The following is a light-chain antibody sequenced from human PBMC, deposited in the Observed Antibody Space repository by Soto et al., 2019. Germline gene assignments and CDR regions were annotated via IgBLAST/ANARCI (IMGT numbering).Light chain of an antibody. CDR1: GSNIGSHT. J-gene: IGLJ2*01. CDR2: TNN. Sequence: QSVLTQPPSASGTPGQRVTISCSGSGSNIGSHTVNWFQQLPGAAPKLLIYTNNQRPSGVPDRFSGSKSGTSASLAISGLQSEDEADYYCAAWDDSLNGHVVFGGGTKVTVL. CDR3: AAWDDSLNGHVV. V-gene: IGLV1-44*01.